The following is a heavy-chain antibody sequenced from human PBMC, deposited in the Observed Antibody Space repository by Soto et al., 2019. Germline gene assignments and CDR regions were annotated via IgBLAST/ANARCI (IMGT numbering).Heavy chain of an antibody. J-gene: IGHJ6*02. CDR2: IYYDGTT. CDR3: ARQGRNTKIVLAKHYAADF. CDR1: SGSISSTSYY. Sequence: SETLCLTCTVSSGSISSTSYYWAWIRQPPGKGLEWIGAIYYDGTTYYTESLKSRVSISVDTSKNQFSLKVNSVTAADTAVYFCARQGRNTKIVLAKHYAADFWGQGTAVT. D-gene: IGHD3-22*01. V-gene: IGHV4-39*01.